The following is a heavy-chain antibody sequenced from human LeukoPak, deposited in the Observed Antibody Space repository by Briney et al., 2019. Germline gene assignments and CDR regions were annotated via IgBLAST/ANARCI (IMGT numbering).Heavy chain of an antibody. CDR2: INHSGST. V-gene: IGHV4-34*01. D-gene: IGHD3-9*01. CDR1: GGSFSGYY. J-gene: IGHJ4*02. CDR3: ARGTRYFDWLQKYYFDY. Sequence: SETLSLTCAVYGGSFSGYYWSWIRRPPGKGLEWIGEINHSGSTNYNPSLKSRVTISVDTSKNQFSLKLSSVTAADTAVYYCARGTRYFDWLQKYYFDYWGQGTLVTVSS.